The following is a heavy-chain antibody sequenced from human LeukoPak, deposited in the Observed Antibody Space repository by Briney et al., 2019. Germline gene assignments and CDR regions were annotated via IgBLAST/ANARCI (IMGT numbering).Heavy chain of an antibody. CDR1: GYTLTELS. J-gene: IGHJ3*02. Sequence: GASVKVSCKVSGYTLTELSMHWVRQAPGKGLEWMGGFDPEDGETIYAQKFQGRVTMTRDMSTSTVYMELSSLRSEDTAVYYCARGLVLRYFDWLSPQYDAFDIWGQGTMVTVSS. CDR3: ARGLVLRYFDWLSPQYDAFDI. CDR2: FDPEDGET. D-gene: IGHD3-9*01. V-gene: IGHV1-24*01.